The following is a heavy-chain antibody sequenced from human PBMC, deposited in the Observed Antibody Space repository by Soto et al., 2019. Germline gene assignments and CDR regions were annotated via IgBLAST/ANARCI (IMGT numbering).Heavy chain of an antibody. CDR2: INPNTGDT. CDR3: ARVSYDSNGKYYFYYAMDV. Sequence: GASVKVSFKASGYTFTENYIHWLRQAPGQGLEWMGWINPNTGDTKYAQKFQGRVTMTRDTSISTAYMELGRLRSDDTAVYFCARVSYDSNGKYYFYYAMDVWGQGTAVTVSS. CDR1: GYTFTENY. V-gene: IGHV1-2*02. J-gene: IGHJ6*02. D-gene: IGHD3-22*01.